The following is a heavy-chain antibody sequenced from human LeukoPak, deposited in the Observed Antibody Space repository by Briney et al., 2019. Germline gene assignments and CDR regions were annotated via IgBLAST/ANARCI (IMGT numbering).Heavy chain of an antibody. V-gene: IGHV1-18*01. CDR2: ISTDNGNT. CDR1: GFTFSSYG. J-gene: IGHJ5*01. D-gene: IGHD1-26*01. CDR3: ARGGASTSIDA. Sequence: ASVKVSCKASGFTFSSYGFSWVRQAPGQGLEWMGWISTDNGNTNYAQKLQGRVTMTTDKSTSTVYMDLRSLRSDDTAVYYCARGGASTSIDAWGKGTLITVSS.